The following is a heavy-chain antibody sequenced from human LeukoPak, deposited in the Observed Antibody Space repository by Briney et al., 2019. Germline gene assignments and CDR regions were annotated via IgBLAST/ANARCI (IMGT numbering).Heavy chain of an antibody. CDR3: AKEDSSSWYSNHYYYMDD. CDR2: IWYDGSNK. J-gene: IGHJ6*03. D-gene: IGHD6-13*01. V-gene: IGHV3-33*06. Sequence: GGSLRLSCAASGFTFSNYGMHWVRQAPGKGLEWVAVIWYDGSNKYYADSVKGRFTISRDNSKNTLYLQTNSLRVEDTALYYCAKEDSSSWYSNHYYYMDDWGKGTTVTVSS. CDR1: GFTFSNYG.